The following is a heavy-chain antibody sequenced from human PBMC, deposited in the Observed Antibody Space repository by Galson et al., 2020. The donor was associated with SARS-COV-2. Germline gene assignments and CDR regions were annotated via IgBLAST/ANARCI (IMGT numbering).Heavy chain of an antibody. CDR2: FDPEDGET. Sequence: ASVKVSCKVSGYTLTELSMHWVRQAPGKGLEWMGGFDPEDGETIYAQKFQGRVTMTEDTSTDTAYMELSSLRSEDTAVYYCATGLPLSGSYYDYYYHYGMDVWGQGTTVTVSS. CDR3: ATGLPLSGSYYDYYYHYGMDV. J-gene: IGHJ6*02. D-gene: IGHD1-26*01. V-gene: IGHV1-24*01. CDR1: GYTLTELS.